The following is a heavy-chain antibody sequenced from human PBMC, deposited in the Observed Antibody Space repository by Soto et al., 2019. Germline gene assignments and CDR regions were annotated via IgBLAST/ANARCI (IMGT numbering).Heavy chain of an antibody. V-gene: IGHV3-73*02. J-gene: IGHJ6*02. CDR3: TRHEEGRRAVFYGMDV. CDR2: IRGKNNNYAT. Sequence: ERQLVQSGGGVVQPGGSLKLSCAALGSTFSVSAMHWFGQASGKGREWVGGIRGKNNNYATTYAASMTGRFIISRDDSDNTAFLQMSSLKTEDTAIYYCTRHEEGRRAVFYGMDVWGQGTTVTVSS. CDR1: GSTFSVSA. D-gene: IGHD6-19*01.